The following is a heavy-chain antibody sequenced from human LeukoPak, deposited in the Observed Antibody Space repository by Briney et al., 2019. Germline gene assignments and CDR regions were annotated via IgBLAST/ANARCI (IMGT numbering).Heavy chain of an antibody. J-gene: IGHJ4*02. D-gene: IGHD3-9*01. Sequence: ASVKVSCKASGYTFTGYYMHWVRQAPGQGLEWMGWINPNSGGTNYAQKFQGRVTMTRDTSISTAYMELSRLRSDDTAVYYCARDYDPAELRYFDWLLSYFDYWGQGTLVTVSS. CDR2: INPNSGGT. V-gene: IGHV1-2*02. CDR1: GYTFTGYY. CDR3: ARDYDPAELRYFDWLLSYFDY.